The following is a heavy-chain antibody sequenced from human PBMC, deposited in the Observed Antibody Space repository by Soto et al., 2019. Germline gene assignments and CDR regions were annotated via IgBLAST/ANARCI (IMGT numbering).Heavy chain of an antibody. D-gene: IGHD2-21*01. CDR1: GGTFSSYA. V-gene: IGHV1-69*06. J-gene: IGHJ5*02. CDR3: ARFRLAPGGWFDP. CDR2: IIPIFGTA. Sequence: ASVKVSCKASGGTFSSYAISWVRQAPGQGLEWMGGIIPIFGTANYAQKFQGRVTITADKSTSTAYMELSSLRSEDTAVYYCARFRLAPGGWFDPWGQGTLVTVSS.